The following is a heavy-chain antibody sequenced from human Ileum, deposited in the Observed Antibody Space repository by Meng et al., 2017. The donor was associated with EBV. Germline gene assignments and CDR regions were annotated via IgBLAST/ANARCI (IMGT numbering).Heavy chain of an antibody. CDR3: ASGRDYAWHS. J-gene: IGHJ4*02. Sequence: QVQLQEAGPGLVKPSGTLSLTCAVSGDSISSNNWWSWVRQPPGKGLEWIGEIYHSGSTNYNPSFKSRVTMSVDKSKNQISLNLSSVTAADTAVYYCASGRDYAWHSWGRGTLVTVS. D-gene: IGHD4-17*01. CDR1: GDSISSNNW. V-gene: IGHV4-4*02. CDR2: IYHSGST.